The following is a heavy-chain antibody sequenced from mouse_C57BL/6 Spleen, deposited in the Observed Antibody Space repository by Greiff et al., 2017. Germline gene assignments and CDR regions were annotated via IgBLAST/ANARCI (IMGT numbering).Heavy chain of an antibody. CDR2: IYPSDSET. D-gene: IGHD2-5*01. CDR1: GYTFTSYW. CDR3: ASLYSNWGDY. V-gene: IGHV1-61*01. Sequence: QVQLQQSGAELVRPGSSVKLSCKASGYTFTSYWMDWVKQRPGQGLEWIGNIYPSDSETHYNQKFKDKATLTVDKSSSTAYMQLSSLTSEDSAVYYCASLYSNWGDYWGQGTTLTVSS. J-gene: IGHJ2*01.